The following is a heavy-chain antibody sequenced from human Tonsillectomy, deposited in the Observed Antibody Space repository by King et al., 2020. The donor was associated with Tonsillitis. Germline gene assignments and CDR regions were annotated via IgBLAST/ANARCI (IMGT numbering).Heavy chain of an antibody. D-gene: IGHD3-22*01. CDR2: INHSGST. CDR1: GGSFSGYY. CDR3: ARGGCGDSSGYYVFGY. Sequence: VQLQQWGAGLLKPSETLSLTCAVYGGSFSGYYWSWIRQPPGKGLEWIGEINHSGSTNYNPSLKSRVTISVDTSKNQFSLKLSSLTAADTAVYYCARGGCGDSSGYYVFGYWGQGTLVTVSS. J-gene: IGHJ4*02. V-gene: IGHV4-34*01.